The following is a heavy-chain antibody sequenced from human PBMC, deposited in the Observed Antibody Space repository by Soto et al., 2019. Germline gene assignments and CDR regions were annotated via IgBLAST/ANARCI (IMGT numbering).Heavy chain of an antibody. D-gene: IGHD2-8*01. CDR1: GYSFTDYH. CDR3: ARGDSTDCSNGVCSFFYNHDMDV. Sequence: QVQLVQSGAEVKKPGASVKVSCKASGYSFTDYHIHWVRQAPGQGLEWLGRINPKSGGTSTAQKFQVWDTMTTYTSISTASMELTRLTSDDTAIYYCARGDSTDCSNGVCSFFYNHDMDVWGQGTTVTVSS. CDR2: INPKSGGT. V-gene: IGHV1-2*04. J-gene: IGHJ6*02.